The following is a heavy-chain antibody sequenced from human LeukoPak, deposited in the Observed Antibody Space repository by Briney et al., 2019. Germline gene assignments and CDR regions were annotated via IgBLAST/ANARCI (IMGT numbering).Heavy chain of an antibody. D-gene: IGHD5-18*01. J-gene: IGHJ4*02. Sequence: GGSLRLSCAASGFTFSSYWMSWVRQAPGKGLEWVACIRYDGSNKYYADSVKGRFTISRDNSKNSLYLQMNSLRAEDTALYYCAKGRGYNYGYIFGYFDYWGQGTLVTVSS. CDR3: AKGRGYNYGYIFGYFDY. V-gene: IGHV3-30*02. CDR1: GFTFSSYW. CDR2: IRYDGSNK.